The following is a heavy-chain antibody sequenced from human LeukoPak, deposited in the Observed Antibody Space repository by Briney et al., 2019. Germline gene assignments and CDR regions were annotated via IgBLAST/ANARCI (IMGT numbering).Heavy chain of an antibody. Sequence: ASVKVSCKASGYTFTGYYMHWVRQAPGQGLEWMGWINPNSGGTNYAQKFQGRVTMTRDTSISTAYLEIFDLRHDDTAVYYCARASRSGALRQLYYYYYMDVWGKGTTVTVSS. CDR1: GYTFTGYY. D-gene: IGHD1-1*01. V-gene: IGHV1-2*02. J-gene: IGHJ6*03. CDR3: ARASRSGALRQLYYYYYMDV. CDR2: INPNSGGT.